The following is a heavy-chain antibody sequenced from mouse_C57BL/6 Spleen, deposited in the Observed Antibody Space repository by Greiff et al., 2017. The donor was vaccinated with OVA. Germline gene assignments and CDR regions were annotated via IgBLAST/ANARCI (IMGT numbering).Heavy chain of an antibody. CDR2: IYPGDGDT. D-gene: IGHD3-2*02. CDR3: ARAGEQLRVQGFAY. V-gene: IGHV1-82*01. J-gene: IGHJ3*01. CDR1: GYAFSSSW. Sequence: QVQLQQSGPELVKPGASVKISCKASGYAFSSSWMNWVKQRPGKGLEWIGRIYPGDGDTNYNGKFKGKATLTADKSSSTAYMQLSSLTSEDSAVYFCARAGEQLRVQGFAYWGQGTLVTVSA.